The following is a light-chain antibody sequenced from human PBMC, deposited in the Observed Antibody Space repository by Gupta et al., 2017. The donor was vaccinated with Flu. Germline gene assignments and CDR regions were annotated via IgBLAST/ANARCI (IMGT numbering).Light chain of an antibody. J-gene: IGKJ4*01. Sequence: EIVMTQSPATLSVSLGERATLSCRASQSLNSNLAWYHQKPGQAPRLLIYGASTRATGIPARFSGSGSGTEFTLSISSLQSEDFGVYYCQQYNQWPLTFGGGTKAEIK. CDR2: GAS. CDR1: QSLNSN. V-gene: IGKV3-15*01. CDR3: QQYNQWPLT.